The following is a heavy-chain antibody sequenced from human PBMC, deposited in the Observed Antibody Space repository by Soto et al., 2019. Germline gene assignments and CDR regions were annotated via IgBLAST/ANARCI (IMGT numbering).Heavy chain of an antibody. D-gene: IGHD6-6*01. CDR1: GFSLSTIGVG. J-gene: IGHJ4*02. CDR2: IYWNDDK. Sequence: SGPTLVNPTHTLTLTCTFSGFSLSTIGVGVGWIRQPPGKALEWLALIYWNDDKRYSPSLNSRLTITKDTSKNQVVLTMTNMDPVDKATYYCAHSTLVALYSDYWGQGKMVTVSS. CDR3: AHSTLVALYSDY. V-gene: IGHV2-5*01.